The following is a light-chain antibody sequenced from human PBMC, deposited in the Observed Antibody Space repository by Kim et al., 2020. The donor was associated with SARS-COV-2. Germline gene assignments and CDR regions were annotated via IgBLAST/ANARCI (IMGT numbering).Light chain of an antibody. CDR3: GTWDSSLSAGRV. V-gene: IGLV1-51*01. CDR1: SSNIGNNY. CDR2: DNN. Sequence: QSVLTQPPSVSAAPGQKATISCSGSSSNIGNNYVSWYQQLPGTAPKLLIYDNNKRPSGIPDRFSGSKSGTSATLGITGLQTGDEADYYCGTWDSSLSAGRVFGGGTQLTVL. J-gene: IGLJ3*02.